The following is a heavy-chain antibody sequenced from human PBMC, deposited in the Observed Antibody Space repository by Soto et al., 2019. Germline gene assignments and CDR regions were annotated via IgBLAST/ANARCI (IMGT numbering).Heavy chain of an antibody. D-gene: IGHD6-19*01. CDR2: ISSSSSYI. J-gene: IGHJ4*02. Sequence: EVQMVESGGGLVQPGGSLRLSCAASGFTFSSYSMNWVRQAPGKGLEWVSSISSSSSYIYYADSVKGRFTISRDNAKNSLYLQMNSLRAEDTAVYYCARDPYDIAVAAIFDYWGQGTLVTVSS. V-gene: IGHV3-21*01. CDR1: GFTFSSYS. CDR3: ARDPYDIAVAAIFDY.